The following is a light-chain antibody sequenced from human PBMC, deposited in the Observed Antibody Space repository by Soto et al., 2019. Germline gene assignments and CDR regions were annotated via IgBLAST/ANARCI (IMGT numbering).Light chain of an antibody. Sequence: EIVLTQSPCTLSLSPGERATLSCRASQSVTSSYLAWYQQKPGQAPRLLIYGASSRATGIPNRFSGSGSGTDFTLTISSLEPEDFAVYYCQQYGSSPRTFGQGTKLEIK. CDR2: GAS. CDR3: QQYGSSPRT. CDR1: QSVTSSY. J-gene: IGKJ2*01. V-gene: IGKV3-20*01.